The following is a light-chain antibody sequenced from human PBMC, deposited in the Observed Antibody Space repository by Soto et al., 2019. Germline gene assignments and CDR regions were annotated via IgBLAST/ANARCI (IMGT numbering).Light chain of an antibody. CDR3: HSYASSSARV. Sequence: QSALTQPASVSGSPGQSITISCTGTSSDVGAFNYVSWYQQYPGKAPKLIIYEVTNRPSGVSNRFSGSKSGNTASLTISGLRTEDEADYYCHSYASSSARVFGGGTKLTVL. V-gene: IGLV2-14*01. J-gene: IGLJ3*02. CDR2: EVT. CDR1: SSDVGAFNY.